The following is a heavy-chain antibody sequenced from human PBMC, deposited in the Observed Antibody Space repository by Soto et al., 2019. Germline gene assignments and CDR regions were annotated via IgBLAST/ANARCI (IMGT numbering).Heavy chain of an antibody. CDR3: ARGGYYFDS. V-gene: IGHV3-7*04. CDR2: IKQDGSEK. J-gene: IGHJ4*02. Sequence: EVQLVESGGGLVQPGESLRLSCEASGFTFSSYWRSWVRQAPGKGLEWVANIKQDGSEKYYVDSVKGRFTISRDNAKNSLYLQMNSLRAEDTAVYYCARGGYYFDSWGQGTLVTVSS. D-gene: IGHD3-16*01. CDR1: GFTFSSYW.